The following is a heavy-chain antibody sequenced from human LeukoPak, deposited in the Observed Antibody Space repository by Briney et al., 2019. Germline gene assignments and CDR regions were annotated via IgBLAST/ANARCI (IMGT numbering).Heavy chain of an antibody. V-gene: IGHV3-23*01. Sequence: GGSLRLSCAASGFTFNTYAMSWVRQAPGKGLEWVSAISDSGGSAYYADSVKGRFTISRDNSKNTLYLQMNSLRAEDTAVYYCARGYGVLDYWGQGSLVTVSS. CDR1: GFTFNTYA. J-gene: IGHJ4*02. D-gene: IGHD4-17*01. CDR2: ISDSGGSA. CDR3: ARGYGVLDY.